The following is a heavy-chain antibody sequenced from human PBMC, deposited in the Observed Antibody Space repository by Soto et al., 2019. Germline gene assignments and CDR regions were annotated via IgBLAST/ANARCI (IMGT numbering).Heavy chain of an antibody. V-gene: IGHV3-33*01. CDR2: ILYDGSNK. Sequence: PGGSLRLSCAASGFTFSSYGMHWVRQAPGKGLEWVAVILYDGSNKYYADSVKCRFTISRDNSKNTLYLQMNSLRAEDTAVYYCAREVSRAFDIWGQGTMVTVSS. J-gene: IGHJ3*02. CDR1: GFTFSSYG. CDR3: AREVSRAFDI. D-gene: IGHD6-6*01.